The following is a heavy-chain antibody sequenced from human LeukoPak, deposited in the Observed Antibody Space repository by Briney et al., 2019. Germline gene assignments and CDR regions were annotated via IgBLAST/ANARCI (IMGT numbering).Heavy chain of an antibody. Sequence: ASVTVSCKASGYTFTGYYMHWVRQAPGQGLEWMGWINPNSGGTNYAQKFQGRVTMTRDTSISTAYMELSRLRSDDTAVYYCARDKLGYCSGGSCYSGRYYFDYWGQGTLVTVSS. J-gene: IGHJ4*02. CDR2: INPNSGGT. CDR3: ARDKLGYCSGGSCYSGRYYFDY. CDR1: GYTFTGYY. D-gene: IGHD2-15*01. V-gene: IGHV1-2*02.